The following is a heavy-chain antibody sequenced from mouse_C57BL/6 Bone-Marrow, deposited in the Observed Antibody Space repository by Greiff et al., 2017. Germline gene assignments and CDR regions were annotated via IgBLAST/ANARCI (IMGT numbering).Heavy chain of an antibody. CDR1: GYSITSGYY. Sequence: ESGPGLVKPSQSLSLTCSVTGYSITSGYYWNWIRQFPGNKLEWMGYISYDGSNNYNPSLKNRISITRDTSNNQFFLKLNSVTTEDTATYYCARVYYGNYYFDYWGQGTTLTVSS. D-gene: IGHD2-1*01. J-gene: IGHJ2*01. CDR3: ARVYYGNYYFDY. V-gene: IGHV3-6*01. CDR2: ISYDGSN.